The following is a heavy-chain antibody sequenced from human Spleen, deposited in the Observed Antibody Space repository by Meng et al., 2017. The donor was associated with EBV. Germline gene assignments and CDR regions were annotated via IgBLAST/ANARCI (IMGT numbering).Heavy chain of an antibody. CDR2: IYHSGST. D-gene: IGHD4-17*01. J-gene: IGHJ4*02. CDR3: ARESGRLDYGILY. Sequence: QVQLQESGPGLVKPSGTLSLTCAVSGGSISSSNWWSWVRHPPGKGLEWIGEIYHSGSTNYNPSLKSRVTISVDTSKKQFSLKVNSVIVADTAVYYCARESGRLDYGILYWGQGTMVTVSA. CDR1: GGSISSSNW. V-gene: IGHV4-4*02.